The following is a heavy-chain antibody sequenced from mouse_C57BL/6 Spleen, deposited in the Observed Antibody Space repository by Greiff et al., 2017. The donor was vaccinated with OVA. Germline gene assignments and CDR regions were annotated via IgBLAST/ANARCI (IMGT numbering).Heavy chain of an antibody. D-gene: IGHD1-1*01. CDR1: GFTFSDYG. CDR2: ISSGSSTI. CDR3: AGGGIGSLDY. J-gene: IGHJ2*01. V-gene: IGHV5-17*01. Sequence: EVMLVESGGGLVKPGGSLKLSCAASGFTFSDYGMHWVRQAPEKGLEWVAYISSGSSTIYYADTVKGRFTISRDNAKNTLFLQMTSLRSEDTAMYYCAGGGIGSLDYWGQGTTLTVSS.